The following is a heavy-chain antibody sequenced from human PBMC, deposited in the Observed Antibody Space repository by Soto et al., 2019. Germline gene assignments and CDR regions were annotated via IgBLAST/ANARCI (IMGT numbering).Heavy chain of an antibody. V-gene: IGHV1-8*01. CDR2: MNPNSGNT. CDR1: GYTFTSYD. Sequence: EASVKVSCKASGYTFTSYDINWVRQATGQGLEWMGWMNPNSGNTGYAQKFQGRVTMTRNTSISTAYMELSSLRSEDTAVYYCARGVLRYFDWLLLGGVYYYYMDVWGKGTTVTVSS. D-gene: IGHD3-9*01. CDR3: ARGVLRYFDWLLLGGVYYYYMDV. J-gene: IGHJ6*03.